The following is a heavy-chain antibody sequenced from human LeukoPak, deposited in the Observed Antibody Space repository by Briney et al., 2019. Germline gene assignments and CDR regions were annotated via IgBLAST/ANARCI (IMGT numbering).Heavy chain of an antibody. CDR2: IYPSGST. Sequence: SETLSLTCAVSGYSISSGYYWGWIRQPPGKGLEWIGSIYPSGSTYYNPSLKSRVTISVDTSKNQFSLKLSSVTAADTAVYYCARLIIVTGSRFDYWGQGTLVTVSS. V-gene: IGHV4-38-2*01. D-gene: IGHD1-20*01. CDR3: ARLIIVTGSRFDY. J-gene: IGHJ4*02. CDR1: GYSISSGYY.